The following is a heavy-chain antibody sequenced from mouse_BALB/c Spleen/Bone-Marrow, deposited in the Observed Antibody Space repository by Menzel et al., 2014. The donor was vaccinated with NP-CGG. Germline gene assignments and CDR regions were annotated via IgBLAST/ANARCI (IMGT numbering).Heavy chain of an antibody. Sequence: EVQLQQSGPGLVKPSQSLSLTCTVTGYSIXSDYAWYWIRQLPGNKLEWMGYISYSGSTSYNPSLKSRISITRDTSKNQFFLQLNSVTTEDTATYYCARGLLWGQGTLVTVSA. CDR2: ISYSGST. CDR1: GYSIXSDYA. CDR3: ARGLL. V-gene: IGHV3-2*02. J-gene: IGHJ3*02.